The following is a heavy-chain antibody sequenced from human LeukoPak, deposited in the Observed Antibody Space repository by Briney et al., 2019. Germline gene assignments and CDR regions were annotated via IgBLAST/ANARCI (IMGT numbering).Heavy chain of an antibody. D-gene: IGHD2-2*01. CDR2: ISSSSSYI. CDR3: ARGFCSSTTCPLDY. J-gene: IGHJ4*02. Sequence: GGSLRLSCAASGFTFCSYSMNWVRQAPGKGLEWVSSISSSSSYIYYADSMKGRFTISRDNAKNSLYLQMNSLRAEDTAVYYCARGFCSSTTCPLDYWGQGTLVTVSS. CDR1: GFTFCSYS. V-gene: IGHV3-21*06.